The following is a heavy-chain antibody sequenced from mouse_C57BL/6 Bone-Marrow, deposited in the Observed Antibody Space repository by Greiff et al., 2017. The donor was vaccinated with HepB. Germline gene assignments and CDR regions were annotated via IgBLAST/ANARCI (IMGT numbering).Heavy chain of an antibody. CDR1: GYAFSSSW. D-gene: IGHD2-4*01. V-gene: IGHV1-82*01. Sequence: VQLQQSGPELVKPGASVKISCKASGYAFSSSWMNWVKQRPGKGLEWIGRIYPGDGDTTYNGKFKGKATLTADKSSSTAYMQRSSLTSEDSAVYFCARSTMIKGWFAYWGQGTLVTVSA. CDR3: ARSTMIKGWFAY. CDR2: IYPGDGDT. J-gene: IGHJ3*01.